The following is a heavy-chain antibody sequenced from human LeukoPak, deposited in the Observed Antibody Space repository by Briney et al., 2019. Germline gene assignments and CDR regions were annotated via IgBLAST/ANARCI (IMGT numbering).Heavy chain of an antibody. CDR1: GGTFSSYA. Sequence: ASVKVSCKASGGTFSSYAISWVRQAPGQGLEWMGRIIPIFGTANYAQKFQGRVTITTDESTSTAYMELSSLRSEDTAVYYCATTGGYDSHFQHWGQGTLVTVSS. CDR3: ATTGGYDSHFQH. CDR2: IIPIFGTA. V-gene: IGHV1-69*05. D-gene: IGHD5-12*01. J-gene: IGHJ1*01.